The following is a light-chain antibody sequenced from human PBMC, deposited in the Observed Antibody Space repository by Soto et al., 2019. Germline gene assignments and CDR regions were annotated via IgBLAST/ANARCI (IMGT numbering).Light chain of an antibody. J-gene: IGKJ2*01. CDR1: QGISSY. Sequence: DIQMTQSPPSLSASVGDRVTITCRASQGISSYLAWYQQRPGEVPKLLIHGASTLQSGVPSRFSGFGSETEFTLIISSLQPEDVATYYCQKYNSAPYTFGQGTKLEIK. CDR2: GAS. CDR3: QKYNSAPYT. V-gene: IGKV1-27*01.